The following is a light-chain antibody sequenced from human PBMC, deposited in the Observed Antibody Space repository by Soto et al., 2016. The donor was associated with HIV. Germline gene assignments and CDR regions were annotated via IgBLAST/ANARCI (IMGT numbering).Light chain of an antibody. V-gene: IGLV3-1*01. CDR2: QDN. CDR1: KLGDKY. CDR3: QAWDSSTYV. Sequence: SYELTQPPSVSVSSGQTANITCSGDKLGDKYVCWYQQKPGQSPVLVIYQDNKRPSRIPERFSGSNSGNTATLTISGTQAMDEADYYCQAWDSSTYVFGTGTKVTV. J-gene: IGLJ1*01.